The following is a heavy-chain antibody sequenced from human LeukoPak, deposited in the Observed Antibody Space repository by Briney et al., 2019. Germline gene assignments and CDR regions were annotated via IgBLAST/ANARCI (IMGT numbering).Heavy chain of an antibody. CDR2: INHSGST. J-gene: IGHJ6*03. D-gene: IGHD2-2*01. CDR1: GGSFSGYY. CDR3: ARLGDIVVVPAALDGQTYYMDV. V-gene: IGHV4-34*01. Sequence: SETLSLTRAVYGGSFSGYYWSWIRQPPGKGLEWIGEINHSGSTNYNPSLKSRVTISVDTSKNRFSLKLSSVTAADTAVYYCARLGDIVVVPAALDGQTYYMDVWGKGTTVTVSS.